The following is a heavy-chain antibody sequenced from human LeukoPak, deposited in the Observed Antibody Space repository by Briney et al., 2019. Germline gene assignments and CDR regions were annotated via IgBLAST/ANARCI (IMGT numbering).Heavy chain of an antibody. CDR3: AASELLYYFDY. D-gene: IGHD3-10*01. V-gene: IGHV4-39*07. CDR2: IYYSGST. Sequence: SETLSLTCTVSGGSISSSSYYWGWIRQPPGKGLEWIGSIYYSGSTYYNPSLKSRVTISVDTSKNQFSLKLSSVTAADTAVYYCAASELLYYFDYWGQGTLVTVSS. CDR1: GGSISSSSYY. J-gene: IGHJ4*02.